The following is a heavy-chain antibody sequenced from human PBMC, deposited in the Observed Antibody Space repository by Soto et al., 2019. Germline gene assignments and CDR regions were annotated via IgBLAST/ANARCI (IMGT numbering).Heavy chain of an antibody. CDR3: ARFVGPSCDYFEY. V-gene: IGHV3-21*01. J-gene: IGHJ4*02. D-gene: IGHD2-15*01. Sequence: PGGSLRLSCAASGFTFRSYSMNWVRQAPGKGLEWVSSISSSSSYIYYADSVKGRFTISRDNDKNSLYLQMNSLRAEDTAVYYCARFVGPSCDYFEYWGQGTLVTVSS. CDR2: ISSSSSYI. CDR1: GFTFRSYS.